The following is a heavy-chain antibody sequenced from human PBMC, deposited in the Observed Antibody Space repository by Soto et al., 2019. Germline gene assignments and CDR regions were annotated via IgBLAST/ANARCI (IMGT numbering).Heavy chain of an antibody. J-gene: IGHJ6*02. Sequence: QVQLVQSGAEVKKPGASVKVSCKASGYSFTDYHIHWVRQAPGQVLEWLGRINPKSGGTSTAQKFQGWVTMTTDTSISPASMELTRLTSDDTAIYYCARGDSTDCSNGVCSFFYNHDMDVWGQGTTVTVSS. V-gene: IGHV1-2*04. D-gene: IGHD2-8*01. CDR3: ARGDSTDCSNGVCSFFYNHDMDV. CDR1: GYSFTDYH. CDR2: INPKSGGT.